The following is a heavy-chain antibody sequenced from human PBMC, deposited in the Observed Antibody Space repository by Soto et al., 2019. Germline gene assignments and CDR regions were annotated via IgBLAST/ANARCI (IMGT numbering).Heavy chain of an antibody. D-gene: IGHD2-2*01. CDR3: ARDLGKGYARFDI. CDR1: GFTFSSYG. CDR2: IWYDGSNK. Sequence: QVQLVESGGGVVQPGRSLRLSCAASGFTFSSYGMHWVRQAPGKGLEWVAVIWYDGSNKYYADSVKGRFTISRDNSKNTLYLQMNSRRAEDTAVYYCARDLGKGYARFDIWGQGTMVTVSS. J-gene: IGHJ3*02. V-gene: IGHV3-33*01.